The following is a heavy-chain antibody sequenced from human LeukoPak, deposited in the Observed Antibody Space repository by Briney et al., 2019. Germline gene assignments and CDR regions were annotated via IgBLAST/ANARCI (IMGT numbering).Heavy chain of an antibody. D-gene: IGHD6-6*01. CDR1: GFTFNNYA. J-gene: IGHJ4*01. CDR3: VKGSATARPYYFDD. CDR2: ITGGGGDT. Sequence: GGSLRLSCAASGFTFNNYAMSWVRQVPGKGLEWVAAITGGGGDTFHADSVRGRFSISRDNSENTLYLQMNTLSADDTALYFCVKGSATARPYYFDDWGHGTLATVSS. V-gene: IGHV3-23*01.